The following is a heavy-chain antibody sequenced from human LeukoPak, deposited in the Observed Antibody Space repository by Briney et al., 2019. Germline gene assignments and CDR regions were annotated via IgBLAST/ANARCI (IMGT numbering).Heavy chain of an antibody. J-gene: IGHJ4*02. V-gene: IGHV3-64D*09. CDR1: GFTFSSYA. D-gene: IGHD2-15*01. CDR3: VEVALDRVTVLGYYFDF. CDR2: ISSNGGRT. Sequence: PGGSLRLSCSASGFTFSSYAMHWVRQAPGKGLEYVSAISSNGGRTYYADSVKGRFTISRDNSKNTLYLQMSSLRTEDTAMYYCVEVALDRVTVLGYYFDFWGQGTLVTVSS.